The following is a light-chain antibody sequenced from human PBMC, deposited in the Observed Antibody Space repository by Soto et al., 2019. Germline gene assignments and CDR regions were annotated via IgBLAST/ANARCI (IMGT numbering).Light chain of an antibody. CDR1: QSISSSY. CDR2: GAS. CDR3: QQYGSSPPLT. V-gene: IGKV3-20*01. J-gene: IGKJ4*01. Sequence: EIVLTQSPGTLSLSPGERATLSCRASQSISSSYLAWYQQKPGQAPRLLIYGASSRATCIPDRFSGSGSGTYFTLTISRMEAEDLAGYYCQQYGSSPPLTFGGGTKVEIK.